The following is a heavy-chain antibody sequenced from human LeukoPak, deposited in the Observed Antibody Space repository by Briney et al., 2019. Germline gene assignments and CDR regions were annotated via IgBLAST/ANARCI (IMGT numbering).Heavy chain of an antibody. D-gene: IGHD3-16*01. CDR1: EGTFSSYA. Sequence: ASVKVSCKASEGTFSSYAISWVRQAPGQGLEWMGGIIPIFGTANYAQKFQGRVTITADESTSTAYMELSSLRSEDTAVYYCARARLRSSDHTVYYYYYMDVWGKGTTVTVSS. V-gene: IGHV1-69*13. J-gene: IGHJ6*03. CDR3: ARARLRSSDHTVYYYYYMDV. CDR2: IIPIFGTA.